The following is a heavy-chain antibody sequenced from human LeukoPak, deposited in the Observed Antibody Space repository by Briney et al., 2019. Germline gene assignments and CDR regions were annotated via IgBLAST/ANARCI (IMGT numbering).Heavy chain of an antibody. D-gene: IGHD1-14*01. V-gene: IGHV1-8*03. J-gene: IGHJ6*02. CDR2: MNPNSGNT. CDR3: ARDGRRTRGDYYYGMDV. Sequence: ASVKVSCKASGYTFTSCDINWVRQATGQGLEWMGWMNPNSGNTGYAQKFQGRVTITRNTSISTAYMELSSLRSEDTAVYYCARDGRRTRGDYYYGMDVWGQGTTVTVSS. CDR1: GYTFTSCD.